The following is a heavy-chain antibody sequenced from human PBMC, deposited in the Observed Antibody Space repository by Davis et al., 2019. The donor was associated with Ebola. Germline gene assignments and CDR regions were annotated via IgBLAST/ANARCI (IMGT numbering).Heavy chain of an antibody. CDR2: INPSGGST. CDR1: GGTFSSYA. J-gene: IGHJ4*02. V-gene: IGHV1-46*03. D-gene: IGHD6-13*01. Sequence: AASVKVSCKASGGTFSSYAISWVRQAPGQGLEWMGIINPSGGSTSYAQKFQGRVTMTRDTSTSTVYMELSSLRSEDTAVYYCARDITLGAAAGTAYWGQGTLVTVSS. CDR3: ARDITLGAAAGTAY.